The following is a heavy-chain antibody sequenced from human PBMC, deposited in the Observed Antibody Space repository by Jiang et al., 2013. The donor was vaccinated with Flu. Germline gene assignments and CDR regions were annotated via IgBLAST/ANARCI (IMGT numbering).Heavy chain of an antibody. CDR3: ARDVKSSRHWYFDL. J-gene: IGHJ2*01. CDR2: IYYSGST. V-gene: IGHV4-59*11. Sequence: LLKPSETLSLTCTVSGGSISSHYWSWIRQPPGKGLEWIGYIYYSGSTNYNPSLKSRVTISVDTSKNQFSLKLSSVTAADTAVYYCARDVKSSRHWYFDLWGRGTLVTVSS. CDR1: GGSISSHY.